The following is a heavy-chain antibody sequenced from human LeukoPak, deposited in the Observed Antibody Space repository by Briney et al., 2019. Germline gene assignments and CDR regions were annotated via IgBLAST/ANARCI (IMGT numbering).Heavy chain of an antibody. Sequence: SQTLSLTCTVSGGSISSGGYYWSWIRQRPGTGLEWIGYIFYTGSTYYNPSLKSRVTISVDTSKNQFSLKLGSVTAADTAVYYCARAPGDNWFDPWGQGTLVTVSS. CDR2: IFYTGST. CDR3: ARAPGDNWFDP. V-gene: IGHV4-31*03. CDR1: GGSISSGGYY. J-gene: IGHJ5*02.